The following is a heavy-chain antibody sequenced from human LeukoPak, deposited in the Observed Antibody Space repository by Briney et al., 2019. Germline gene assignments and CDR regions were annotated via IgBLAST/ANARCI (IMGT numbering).Heavy chain of an antibody. D-gene: IGHD2-2*01. CDR1: GGSISSGDYY. J-gene: IGHJ5*02. CDR2: IYYSGST. CDR3: VRETLLYCSSTSCYWFDP. V-gene: IGHV4-30-4*08. Sequence: PSETLSLTCTVSGGSISSGDYYWSWIRQPPGKGLEWIGYIYYSGSTYYNPSLKSRVTISVDTSKNQFSLKLSSVTAADTAVYYCVRETLLYCSSTSCYWFDPWGQGTLVTVSS.